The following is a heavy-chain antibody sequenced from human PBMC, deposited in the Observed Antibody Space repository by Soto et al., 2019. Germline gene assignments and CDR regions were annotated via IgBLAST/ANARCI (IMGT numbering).Heavy chain of an antibody. CDR3: VRGGGGGLFDP. Sequence: GGSLRLSCAVSGFTFGDSYMSWIRQAPGKGLEWLSYISPGSRYPAYADSVKGRFTISRDNAKRSLYLQMMSLTAEDAAIYYCVRGGGGGLFDPWGQGTMVTVSS. D-gene: IGHD2-15*01. CDR2: ISPGSRYP. CDR1: GFTFGDSY. V-gene: IGHV3-11*06. J-gene: IGHJ5*02.